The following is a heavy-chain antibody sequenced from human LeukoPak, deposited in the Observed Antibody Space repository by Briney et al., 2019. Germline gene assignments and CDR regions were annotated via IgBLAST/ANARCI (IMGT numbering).Heavy chain of an antibody. D-gene: IGHD1-26*01. Sequence: GGSLRLSCAASGFTFSSYSMNWVRQAPGKGPEWVSSISSSSSYIYYADSVKGRFTISRDNAKNSLYLQMNSLRAEDTAVYYCAKGGKWDVTPFDYWGQGTLVTVSS. CDR1: GFTFSSYS. V-gene: IGHV3-21*01. CDR2: ISSSSSYI. CDR3: AKGGKWDVTPFDY. J-gene: IGHJ4*02.